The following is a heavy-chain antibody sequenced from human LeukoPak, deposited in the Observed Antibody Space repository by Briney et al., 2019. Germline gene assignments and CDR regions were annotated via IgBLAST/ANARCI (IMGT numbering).Heavy chain of an antibody. Sequence: PGGSLRLSCAASGFTFSNYTMNWVRQAPGKGLEWVSSISSSRSYIFYADSVKGRFTVSRDNAKNSLYLQMNSLRAEDTAIYYCARDTQYGYSTNWYHLAQIDYWGQGTLVTVSS. CDR1: GFTFSNYT. J-gene: IGHJ4*02. CDR3: ARDTQYGYSTNWYHLAQIDY. CDR2: ISSSRSYI. V-gene: IGHV3-21*01. D-gene: IGHD2/OR15-2a*01.